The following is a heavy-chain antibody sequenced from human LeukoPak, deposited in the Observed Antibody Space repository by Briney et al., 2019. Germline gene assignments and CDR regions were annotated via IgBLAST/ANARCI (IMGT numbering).Heavy chain of an antibody. Sequence: GGSLRLSCAASGFTFSSYSMNWVRQAPGKGLEWGSSISSSSSYIYYADSVKGRFTISRDNAKNSLYLQMNSVRAEDTAVYYCARSGYSGYDPSYYWGQGTLVTVSS. J-gene: IGHJ4*02. CDR3: ARSGYSGYDPSYY. D-gene: IGHD5-12*01. CDR1: GFTFSSYS. CDR2: ISSSSSYI. V-gene: IGHV3-21*01.